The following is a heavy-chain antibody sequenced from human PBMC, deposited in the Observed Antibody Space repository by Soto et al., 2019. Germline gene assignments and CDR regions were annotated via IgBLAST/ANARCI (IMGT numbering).Heavy chain of an antibody. V-gene: IGHV3-7*01. Sequence: QPGGSLRLACAASGVTYSTYGMSLFRQAPGKGLEWVANIKQDGSEKYYVDSVKGRFTISRDNAKNSLYLQMNSLRAEDTAVYYCARLSYYFYSMDVWGKGTTVTVSS. J-gene: IGHJ6*03. CDR3: ARLSYYFYSMDV. CDR2: IKQDGSEK. CDR1: GVTYSTYG.